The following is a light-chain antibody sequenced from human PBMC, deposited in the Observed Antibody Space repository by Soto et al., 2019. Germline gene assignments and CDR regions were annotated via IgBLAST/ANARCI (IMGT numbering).Light chain of an antibody. Sequence: EIVLTQSPATLSLPPGERATLSCRASQSVSSYLAWYQQKPGQAPRLLIYDASNRATGIPARFSGSGSGTDFTLTISSLEPEDFAVSYCQQRSNWLTFGGGTKVEIK. CDR2: DAS. CDR3: QQRSNWLT. CDR1: QSVSSY. V-gene: IGKV3-11*01. J-gene: IGKJ4*01.